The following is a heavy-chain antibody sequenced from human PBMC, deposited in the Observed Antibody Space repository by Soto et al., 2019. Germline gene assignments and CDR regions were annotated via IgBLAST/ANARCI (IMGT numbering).Heavy chain of an antibody. D-gene: IGHD2-21*02. J-gene: IGHJ4*02. CDR2: VFYNEVT. CDR3: VTDNGGNSEFGY. CDR1: GGSISGNSYY. V-gene: IGHV4-30-4*01. Sequence: PSETLSLTCTVSGGSISGNSYYWHWIRQSPGKGLVWIGYVFYNEVTYYNPSFESRLSISVDTSKNQFSLQLKSVTAADTAVYYCVTDNGGNSEFGYWGQGTLVTVSS.